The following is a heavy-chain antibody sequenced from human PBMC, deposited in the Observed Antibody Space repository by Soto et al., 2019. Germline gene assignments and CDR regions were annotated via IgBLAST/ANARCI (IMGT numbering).Heavy chain of an antibody. Sequence: QLGGSLRLSCAASGFTFSSYWMHWVRQAPGKGLVWVSRINSDGSSTSYADSVKGRFTISRDNAKNTLYLQMNSLRAEDTAVYYCARSGIVGATGAFDIWGQGTMVTVSS. J-gene: IGHJ3*02. CDR1: GFTFSSYW. CDR2: INSDGSST. CDR3: ARSGIVGATGAFDI. V-gene: IGHV3-74*01. D-gene: IGHD1-26*01.